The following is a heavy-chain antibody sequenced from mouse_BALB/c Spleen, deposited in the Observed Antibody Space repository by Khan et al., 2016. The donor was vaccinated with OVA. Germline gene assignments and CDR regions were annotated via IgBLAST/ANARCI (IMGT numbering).Heavy chain of an antibody. Sequence: QVQLQQSGAELVRPGVSVKISCKGSGYTFTDFTMHWVKQSHAKSLEWIGVISTYYGDATYNQKFKGKATMTVDKYSSTAYMELARLTSEDSAILYCARGGGGDRFAYWGQGTLVTVSA. CDR3: ARGGGGDRFAY. CDR1: GYTFTDFT. CDR2: ISTYYGDA. J-gene: IGHJ3*01. V-gene: IGHV1S137*01.